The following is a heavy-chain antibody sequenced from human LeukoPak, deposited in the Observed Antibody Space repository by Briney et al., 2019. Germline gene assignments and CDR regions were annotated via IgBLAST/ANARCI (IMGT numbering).Heavy chain of an antibody. V-gene: IGHV4-4*07. CDR1: GGSISSYY. CDR3: ARDPGIYYDSSGYRYRDDAFDI. Sequence: KASETLSLTCTVSGGSISSYYWSWIRQPAGKGLEWIGRIYTSGSTNYNPSLKSRVTISVDASKDQFSLKLSSVTAADTAVYYCARDPGIYYDSSGYRYRDDAFDIWGQGTMVTVSS. J-gene: IGHJ3*02. D-gene: IGHD3-22*01. CDR2: IYTSGST.